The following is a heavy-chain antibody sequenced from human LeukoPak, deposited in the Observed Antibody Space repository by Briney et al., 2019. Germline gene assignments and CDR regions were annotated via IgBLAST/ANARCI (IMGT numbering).Heavy chain of an antibody. CDR2: FVTTTR. Sequence: NPSETLSLTCTVSGGSISSYYWSWIRQSPGKGLEWIASFVTTTRTYNPSFKSRVAMSLDTSKNQFSLSLKSLTTADSAIYYCARDTSVASGMQHWGRGTLVTVSS. V-gene: IGHV4-59*01. CDR3: ARDTSVASGMQH. D-gene: IGHD6-19*01. CDR1: GGSISSYY. J-gene: IGHJ1*01.